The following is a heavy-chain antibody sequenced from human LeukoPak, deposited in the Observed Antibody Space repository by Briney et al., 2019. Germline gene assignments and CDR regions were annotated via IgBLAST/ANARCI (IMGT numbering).Heavy chain of an antibody. Sequence: ASVKVSCKASGGTFNARAISWVRQAPGQGLEWMGRVIPPLDIIHYGQKFQGRVTITADKSTTTAYIELSSLRSEDTAMYYCATDHDDGDYVGLGYWGQGTLVTVSS. CDR3: ATDHDDGDYVGLGY. CDR2: VIPPLDII. V-gene: IGHV1-69*04. J-gene: IGHJ4*02. D-gene: IGHD4-17*01. CDR1: GGTFNARA.